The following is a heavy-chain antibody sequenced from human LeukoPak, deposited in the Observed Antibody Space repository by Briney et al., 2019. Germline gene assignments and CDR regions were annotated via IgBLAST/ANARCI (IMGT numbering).Heavy chain of an antibody. J-gene: IGHJ6*03. CDR1: GGSFSGYY. CDR2: INRSGST. CDR3: ARAIRRWLQLRRGDYYYYMDV. Sequence: SETLSLTCAVYGGSFSGYYWSWIRQPPGKGLEWIGEINRSGSTNYNPSLKSRVTISVDTSKNQFSLKLSSVTAADTAVYYCARAIRRWLQLRRGDYYYYMDVWGKGTTVTVSS. V-gene: IGHV4-34*01. D-gene: IGHD5-24*01.